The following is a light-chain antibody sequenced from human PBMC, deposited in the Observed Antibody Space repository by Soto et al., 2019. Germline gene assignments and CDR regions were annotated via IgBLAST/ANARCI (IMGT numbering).Light chain of an antibody. Sequence: DIQMTQSPSSLSASVGDRVTITCRASQSTSSYLNWYQQKPGKAPKLLIYPASSLQSGVPSRFSGSGSGTDFTLTISSLQPEVFATYYCQQSYSTPYTFGQGTKLEIK. CDR2: PAS. CDR1: QSTSSY. CDR3: QQSYSTPYT. J-gene: IGKJ2*01. V-gene: IGKV1-39*01.